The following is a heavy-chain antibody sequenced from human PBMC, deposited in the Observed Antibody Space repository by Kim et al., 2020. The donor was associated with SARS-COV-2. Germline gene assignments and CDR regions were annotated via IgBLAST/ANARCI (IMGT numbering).Heavy chain of an antibody. Sequence: VKVSCKASGYTFTSYGISWVRQAPGQGLEWMGWISAYNGNTNYAQKLQGRVTMTTDTSTSTAYMELRSLRSDDTAVYYCARTLQQLPPYYYYGMDVWGQGTTVTVSS. V-gene: IGHV1-18*01. CDR2: ISAYNGNT. J-gene: IGHJ6*02. CDR3: ARTLQQLPPYYYYGMDV. CDR1: GYTFTSYG. D-gene: IGHD6-13*01.